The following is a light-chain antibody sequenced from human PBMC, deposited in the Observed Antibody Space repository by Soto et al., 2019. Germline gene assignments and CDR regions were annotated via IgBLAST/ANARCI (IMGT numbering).Light chain of an antibody. CDR3: TSYTPTSADV. J-gene: IGLJ1*01. V-gene: IGLV2-18*02. Sequence: QSALTQPPSVSGSPGQSVTISCTGTSSDVGSYDRVSWYLQPPRSAPKLMLYKVSNRPSGVPDRFSGSKSGNTASLTISGLQAEDEGDYYCTSYTPTSADVFGTGTKVTVL. CDR1: SSDVGSYDR. CDR2: KVS.